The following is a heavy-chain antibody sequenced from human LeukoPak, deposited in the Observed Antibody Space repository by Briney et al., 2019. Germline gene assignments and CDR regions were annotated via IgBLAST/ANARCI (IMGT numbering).Heavy chain of an antibody. CDR3: VKESLEGDT. J-gene: IGHJ5*02. V-gene: IGHV3-30*02. CDR2: IMYDGSIK. Sequence: QPGVSLRLSCAASGFTFTNFGMHWVRQAPGKGLDWVAFIMYDGSIKFYADSVLGRFTISRDNSKNTLDLQMNSLRTEDTAVYYCVKESLEGDTWGQGTLVTVSS. CDR1: GFTFTNFG. D-gene: IGHD1-1*01.